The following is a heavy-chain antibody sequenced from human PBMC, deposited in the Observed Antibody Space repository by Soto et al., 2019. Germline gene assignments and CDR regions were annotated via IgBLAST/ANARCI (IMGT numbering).Heavy chain of an antibody. CDR3: ARDNREHNYDYVWGSYRYFDY. CDR1: GFTFSSYS. J-gene: IGHJ4*02. CDR2: ISSSSSTI. D-gene: IGHD3-16*02. V-gene: IGHV3-48*01. Sequence: HPGGSLRLSCAASGFTFSSYSMNWVRQAPGKGLEWVSYISSSSSTIYYADSVKGRFTISRDNAKNSLYLQMNSLRAEDTAVYYCARDNREHNYDYVWGSYRYFDYWGQGTLVTVSS.